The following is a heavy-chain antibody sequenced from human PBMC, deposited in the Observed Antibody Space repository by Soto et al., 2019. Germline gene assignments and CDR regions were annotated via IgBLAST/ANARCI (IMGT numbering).Heavy chain of an antibody. CDR1: GFTFSNAW. V-gene: IGHV3-15*01. J-gene: IGHJ6*02. CDR2: IKSKTDGGTT. D-gene: IGHD5-18*01. Sequence: EVQLVESGGGLAKPGGSLRLSCAASGFTFSNAWMSWVRQAPGKGLEWVGRIKSKTDGGTTHYAAPVKDRFTISRDDSKNTLYLQMNSLRAEDTAVYYCARDTLNTARELYYYYYGMDVWGQGTTVTVSS. CDR3: ARDTLNTARELYYYYYGMDV.